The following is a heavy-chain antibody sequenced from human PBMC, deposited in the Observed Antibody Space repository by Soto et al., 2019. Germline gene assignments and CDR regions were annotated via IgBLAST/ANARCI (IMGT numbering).Heavy chain of an antibody. CDR1: GFTFSSYW. CDR2: IKQDGSEK. V-gene: IGHV3-7*01. J-gene: IGHJ4*02. CDR3: ARIELRLLEWLLQEFDY. Sequence: GGSLRLSCAASGFTFSSYWMSWVRQAPGKGLEWVANIKQDGSEKSYVDSVKGRFTISRDNAKNSLYLQMNSLRAEDTAVYYCARIELRLLEWLLQEFDYWGQGTLVTVSS. D-gene: IGHD3-3*01.